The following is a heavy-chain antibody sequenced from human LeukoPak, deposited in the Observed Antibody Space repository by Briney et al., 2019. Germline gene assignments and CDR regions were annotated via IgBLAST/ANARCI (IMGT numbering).Heavy chain of an antibody. CDR3: ARDQGDGGNSFDP. J-gene: IGHJ5*02. Sequence: ASVKVSCKASGYTFTNYYIHWVRQAPGQGLEWMGRINPNTGATKYAQKFQGRVSMIRDRSINTAFMDLSRLRHDDTAVYYCARDQGDGGNSFDPWGQGTLVTVSS. CDR1: GYTFTNYY. CDR2: INPNTGAT. D-gene: IGHD4-23*01. V-gene: IGHV1-2*06.